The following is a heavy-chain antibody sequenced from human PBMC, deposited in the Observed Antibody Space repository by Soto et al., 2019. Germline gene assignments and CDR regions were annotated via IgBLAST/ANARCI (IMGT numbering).Heavy chain of an antibody. CDR2: INTYNGMT. J-gene: IGHJ4*02. Sequence: QVQLVQSGGEVKKPGASVTVSCKASGYTFINYHITWVRQAPGQGLEWMAWINTYNGMTDYAQKFQGRVTMTRDKSTSTAYMELRNLGSDDTAVYFCAKSPRGEMATDWGQGTLVTVSS. D-gene: IGHD5-12*01. V-gene: IGHV1-18*01. CDR3: AKSPRGEMATD. CDR1: GYTFINYH.